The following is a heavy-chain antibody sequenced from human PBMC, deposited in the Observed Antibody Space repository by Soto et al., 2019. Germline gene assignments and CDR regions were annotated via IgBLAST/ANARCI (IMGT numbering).Heavy chain of an antibody. CDR2: MNPNSGNT. CDR3: AVGQYPGIAVAGTNY. Sequence: GASVKVSCKTSGDSFNDYYIHWVRQAPGQGLEWMGWMNPNSGNTGYAQKFQGRVTMTRNTSISTAYMELSSLRSEDTAVYYCAVGQYPGIAVAGTNYWGQGTLVTVSS. D-gene: IGHD6-19*01. CDR1: GDSFNDYY. V-gene: IGHV1-8*02. J-gene: IGHJ4*02.